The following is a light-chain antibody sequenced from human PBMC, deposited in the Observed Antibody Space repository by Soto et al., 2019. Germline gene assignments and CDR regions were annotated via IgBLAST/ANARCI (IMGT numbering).Light chain of an antibody. J-gene: IGKJ5*01. CDR2: GAS. V-gene: IGKV3-20*01. CDR1: QSVSSSY. CDR3: QQYGSSPPIT. Sequence: EIVSTQSPSTLSLSPGERATLSCRASQSVSSSYLAWYQQKPGQAPRLLIYGASSRATGIPDRFSGSGSGTDFTLTISRLEPEDFAVYYCQQYGSSPPITFGQGTRLEI.